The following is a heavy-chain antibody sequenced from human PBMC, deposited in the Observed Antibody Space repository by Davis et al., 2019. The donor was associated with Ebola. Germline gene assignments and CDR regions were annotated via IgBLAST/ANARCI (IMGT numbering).Heavy chain of an antibody. CDR3: ARGLKGYCSGGSCYSGYRKYNWFDP. Sequence: AASVKVSCKASGYTFTGYYMHWVRQAPGQGLEWMGWINPNSGGTNYAQKFQGWVTMTRDTSISTAYMELSRLRSDDTAGYYCARGLKGYCSGGSCYSGYRKYNWFDPWGQGTLVTVSS. V-gene: IGHV1-2*04. D-gene: IGHD2-15*01. CDR1: GYTFTGYY. J-gene: IGHJ5*02. CDR2: INPNSGGT.